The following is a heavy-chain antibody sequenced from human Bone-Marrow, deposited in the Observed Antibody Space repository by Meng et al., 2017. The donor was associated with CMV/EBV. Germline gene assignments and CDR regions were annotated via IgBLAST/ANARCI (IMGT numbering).Heavy chain of an antibody. CDR2: ISSSGSTI. D-gene: IGHD3-3*01. J-gene: IGHJ6*02. CDR3: ARDEGDITIFGVVIISSGMDF. V-gene: IGHV3-11*01. CDR1: GFIFSHYY. Sequence: GESLKISCAASGFIFSHYYMTWIRQAPGKGLEWVSYISSSGSTIYYADSVKGRFTISRDNAKNSLYLQMNSLRAEDTAVYYCARDEGDITIFGVVIISSGMDFWGQGTTVTVSS.